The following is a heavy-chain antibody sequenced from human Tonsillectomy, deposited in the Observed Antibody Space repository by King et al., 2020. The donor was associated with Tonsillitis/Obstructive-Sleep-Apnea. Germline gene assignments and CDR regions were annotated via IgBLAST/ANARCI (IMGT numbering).Heavy chain of an antibody. CDR2: IYPDDSDT. J-gene: IGHJ4*02. CDR3: VRRYSSSSPYFDY. CDR1: GYSFTNYW. V-gene: IGHV5-51*01. D-gene: IGHD6-6*01. Sequence: QLVQSGAEVKKPGESLEISCKGSGYSFTNYWIGWVRQMPGKGLEWMGIIYPDDSDTRYSPSFQGQVTISADKSISTAYLQWSSLKASDTAVYCCVRRYSSSSPYFDYWGQGTLVTVSS.